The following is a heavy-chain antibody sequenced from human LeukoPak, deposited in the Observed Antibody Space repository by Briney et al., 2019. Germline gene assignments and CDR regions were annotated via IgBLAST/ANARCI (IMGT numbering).Heavy chain of an antibody. CDR2: IKQDGSEK. CDR1: GFTLSSYW. D-gene: IGHD5-12*01. CDR3: ATLVATTRFDY. Sequence: GGSLRLSCAASGFTLSSYWMSWVRQAPGKGLEWVANIKQDGSEKYYVDSVKGRFTISRDNAKNSLYLQMNSLRAEDTAVYCCATLVATTRFDYWGQGTLATVSS. J-gene: IGHJ4*02. V-gene: IGHV3-7*01.